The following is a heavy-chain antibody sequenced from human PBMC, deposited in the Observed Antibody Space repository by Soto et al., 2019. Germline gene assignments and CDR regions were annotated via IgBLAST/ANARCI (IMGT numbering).Heavy chain of an antibody. J-gene: IGHJ4*02. D-gene: IGHD2-21*01. CDR3: ARAVEMAMYYFDY. Sequence: SETLSLTCTVSGGSISSYYWSWIRQPPGKGLEWIGYIYYSGSTNYNPSLKSRVTISVGTSKNQFSLKLSSVTAADTAVYYCARAVEMAMYYFDYWGQGTLVTVSS. CDR2: IYYSGST. CDR1: GGSISSYY. V-gene: IGHV4-59*01.